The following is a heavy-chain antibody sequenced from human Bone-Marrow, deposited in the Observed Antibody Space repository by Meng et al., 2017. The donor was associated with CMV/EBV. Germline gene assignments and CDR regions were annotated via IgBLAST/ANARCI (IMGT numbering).Heavy chain of an antibody. D-gene: IGHD2-2*01. J-gene: IGHJ6*02. CDR3: ARVFCSSTRCHRYYGMDV. Sequence: SVKVSCKTSGYTFTSYAMYWVRQAPGQRLEWMGWSNAGNGNTKYSQEFQGRVTITRDTSTSTVYMELSSLRSEDTAVYYCARVFCSSTRCHRYYGMDVWGQGTTVTVSS. CDR1: GYTFTSYA. V-gene: IGHV1-3*02. CDR2: SNAGNGNT.